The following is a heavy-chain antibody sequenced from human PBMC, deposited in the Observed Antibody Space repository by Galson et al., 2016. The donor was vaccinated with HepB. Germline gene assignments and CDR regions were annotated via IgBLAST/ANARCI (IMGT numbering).Heavy chain of an antibody. V-gene: IGHV4-34*01. J-gene: IGHJ4*02. Sequence: SETLSLTCAVYGGSFNSYYWNWIRQPPGKGLEWIGEISHPGSTNYNPSLKSRVSISIDTSKYQFSLKLNSVTAADAAVYYCARSHLGFSLRSHFKRPRIDFWGQGTLVTVSS. CDR1: GGSFNSYY. CDR2: ISHPGST. CDR3: ARSHLGFSLRSHFKRPRIDF. D-gene: IGHD3-16*01.